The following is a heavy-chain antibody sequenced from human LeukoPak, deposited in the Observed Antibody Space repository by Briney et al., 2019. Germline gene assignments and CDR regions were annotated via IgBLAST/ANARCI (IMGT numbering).Heavy chain of an antibody. CDR3: ARHVSGDYAWLDV. CDR2: ISYSGST. Sequence: SETLSLTCTVSGGSISSYYWSWIRQPPGKGLEWIGYISYSGSTNYNPSLKSRVTISLDTSKNQFSLKLSSVTAADTAMYYCARHVSGDYAWLDVWGQGTTVTVS. J-gene: IGHJ6*02. CDR1: GGSISSYY. V-gene: IGHV4-59*08. D-gene: IGHD4-17*01.